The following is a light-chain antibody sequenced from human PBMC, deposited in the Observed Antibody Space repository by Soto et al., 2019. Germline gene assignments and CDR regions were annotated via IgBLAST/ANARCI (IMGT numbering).Light chain of an antibody. J-gene: IGLJ2*01. CDR2: DNN. V-gene: IGLV1-40*01. CDR1: SSNIGAGYG. CDR3: QSYDSSLSGVV. Sequence: QSVLTQPPSVSGAPGQRVTISCTGSSSNIGAGYGVHWYQQLPGTAPKLLIYDNNNRPSGVPDRFSGSKSGTSASLAITGLQAEDEADYYCQSYDSSLSGVVFGGGIKVTVL.